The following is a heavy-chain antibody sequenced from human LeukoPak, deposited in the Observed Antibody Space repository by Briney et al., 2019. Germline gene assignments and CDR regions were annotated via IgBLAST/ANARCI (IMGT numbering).Heavy chain of an antibody. J-gene: IGHJ4*02. D-gene: IGHD1-26*01. CDR1: GFTFSNSA. V-gene: IGHV1-58*02. Sequence: SVKVSCKTSGFTFSNSAMQWVRQARGQRLEWIGWIIVGSGRTHYAQNLQERITITRDMSTNTAYMELSSLRSDDTAVYYCAAELYSGTYGRCCSFAFWGQGTQVTVSS. CDR3: AAELYSGTYGRCCSFAF. CDR2: IIVGSGRT.